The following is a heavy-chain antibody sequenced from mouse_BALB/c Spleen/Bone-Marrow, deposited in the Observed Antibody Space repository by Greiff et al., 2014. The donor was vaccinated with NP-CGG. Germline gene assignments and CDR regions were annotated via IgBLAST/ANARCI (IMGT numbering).Heavy chain of an antibody. Sequence: VQLQQPGPELVKPGASVKMSCKTSGYTFTDYYMDWVKQSPGESLEWIGCVNPYNGGTSYNEKFKGKATLTVDKSSSTAYMELNSLTSEDSAVYFCASRGKYGEDYFDYWGQGTTLTVSS. CDR1: GYTFTDYY. J-gene: IGHJ2*01. CDR2: VNPYNGGT. CDR3: ASRGKYGEDYFDY. V-gene: IGHV1-19*01. D-gene: IGHD1-2*01.